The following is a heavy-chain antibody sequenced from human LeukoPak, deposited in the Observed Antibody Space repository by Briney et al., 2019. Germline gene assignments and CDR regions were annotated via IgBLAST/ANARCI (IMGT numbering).Heavy chain of an antibody. D-gene: IGHD1-26*01. CDR2: IYYTGNT. CDR1: GDSISSGDYY. V-gene: IGHV4-30-4*08. J-gene: IGHJ5*02. CDR3: ARVGLHSGSYYWFDP. Sequence: SETLSLTCTVSGDSISSGDYYWSWIRQPPGKGLEWIGYIYYTGNTYYNPSLKSRVTISADTSQNQFSLQLTSVTAADTAVYYCARVGLHSGSYYWFDPWGQGTLVTVSS.